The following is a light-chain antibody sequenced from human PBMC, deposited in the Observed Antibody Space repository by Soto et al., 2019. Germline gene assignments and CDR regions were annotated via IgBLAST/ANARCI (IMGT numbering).Light chain of an antibody. CDR2: GAS. CDR1: QSVSSSY. V-gene: IGKV3-20*01. J-gene: IGKJ1*01. Sequence: EIVLTQSPGTLSLSPGERATLSCRASQSVSSSYLAWYQQKPGQAPRLLIYGASSRATGIPDRFSGSGSGTDFTLTINRLEAEDFAVYYCQQYGASSSWTFGQGTKVDIK. CDR3: QQYGASSSWT.